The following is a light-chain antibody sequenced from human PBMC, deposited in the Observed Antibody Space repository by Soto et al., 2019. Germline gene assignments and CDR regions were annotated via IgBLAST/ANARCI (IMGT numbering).Light chain of an antibody. V-gene: IGKV4-1*01. Sequence: DIVMTQSPDSLAVSLGERATINCKSSQSVLYSSDNKNYLAWYQQKPGQPPKLLIYWASTRDSGVPDRFSGSGSGADFTLIISSLQAEDVAVYYCQQYYSTLTFGGGTKVEI. J-gene: IGKJ4*01. CDR3: QQYYSTLT. CDR2: WAS. CDR1: QSVLYSSDNKNY.